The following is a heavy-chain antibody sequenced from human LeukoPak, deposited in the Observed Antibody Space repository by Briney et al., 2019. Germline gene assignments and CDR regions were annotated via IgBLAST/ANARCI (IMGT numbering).Heavy chain of an antibody. Sequence: ASVKVSCKVSGYTLTELSMHWVRQAPGKGLEWMGGFDPEDGETIYAQKFQGRVTMTEDTSTDTAYMELSSLRSEDTAVYYCATDRGLTGDPHGAFDIWGQGTMVTVSS. CDR3: ATDRGLTGDPHGAFDI. J-gene: IGHJ3*02. D-gene: IGHD7-27*01. V-gene: IGHV1-24*01. CDR2: FDPEDGET. CDR1: GYTLTELS.